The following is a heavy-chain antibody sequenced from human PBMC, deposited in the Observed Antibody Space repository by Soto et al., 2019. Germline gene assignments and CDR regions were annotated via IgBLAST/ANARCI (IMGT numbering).Heavy chain of an antibody. CDR3: AKATKILTIFGVGSHN. D-gene: IGHD3-3*02. CDR2: TSGSGAST. V-gene: IGHV3-23*01. J-gene: IGHJ4*02. CDR1: GYTFSSDA. Sequence: GGSLRLACAAWGYTFSSDAMSWVRQAPGKGLKCASATSGSGASTHSADSVKGRFTITTDNSKNTLYLQMTNLRADDTAEYYCAKATKILTIFGVGSHNWCQGILVTDS.